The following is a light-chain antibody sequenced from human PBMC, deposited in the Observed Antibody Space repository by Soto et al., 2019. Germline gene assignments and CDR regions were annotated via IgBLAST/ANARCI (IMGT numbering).Light chain of an antibody. Sequence: EIVMTQSPATLSVSPGERATLSCRASQSVSSNLAWYQQKPGQAPRLLIYGASTRATGIPARFSGSGSGTEFTLTISSLQPDDFATYYCQQYDTYSWTFGRGTKVDI. J-gene: IGKJ1*01. CDR3: QQYDTYSWT. CDR1: QSVSSN. CDR2: GAS. V-gene: IGKV3-15*01.